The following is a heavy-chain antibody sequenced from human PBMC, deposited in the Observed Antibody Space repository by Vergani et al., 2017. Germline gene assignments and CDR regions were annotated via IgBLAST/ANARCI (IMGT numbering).Heavy chain of an antibody. V-gene: IGHV3-30*18. Sequence: QVHLVESGGGVVQPGRSLTLSCVASGFTFSSHAIHWVRRAPGKGLEWVAVISTDGTKKYYGDSVKGRFTISRDNSKKTLDLRMNSLRTEDSAVYYCAKAGSVASESLQYNFYMDVWGKGTTVTVS. J-gene: IGHJ6*03. CDR2: ISTDGTKK. D-gene: IGHD4-11*01. CDR3: AKAGSVASESLQYNFYMDV. CDR1: GFTFSSHA.